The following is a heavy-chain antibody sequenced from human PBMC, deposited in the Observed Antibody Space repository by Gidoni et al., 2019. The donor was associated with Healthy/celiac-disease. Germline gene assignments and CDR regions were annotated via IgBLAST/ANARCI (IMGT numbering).Heavy chain of an antibody. V-gene: IGHV4-59*01. Sequence: QVQLQESGPGLVKPSATLSLTCTVSGGSSSSYYWSWIRQHPWKGLEWLGYIYDSGSTNYNPSLKSRFTISVDTSKNQFSLKLSSVTAADTAVYYCARFLTGYGGYNWFDPWGQGTLVTVSS. CDR2: IYDSGST. CDR1: GGSSSSYY. D-gene: IGHD5-18*01. J-gene: IGHJ5*02. CDR3: ARFLTGYGGYNWFDP.